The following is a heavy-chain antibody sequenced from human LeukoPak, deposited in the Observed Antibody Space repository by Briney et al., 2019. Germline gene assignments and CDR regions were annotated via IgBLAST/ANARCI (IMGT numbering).Heavy chain of an antibody. Sequence: ASVKVSCKASGYTFTGYYMHWVRQAPGQGLEWMGWINPNSGGTNYAQKFQGRVTMTRDTSISTACMELSRLRSDDTAVYYCAREAAAGTDLRAWGQGTLVTVSS. D-gene: IGHD6-13*01. V-gene: IGHV1-2*02. CDR1: GYTFTGYY. CDR3: AREAAAGTDLRA. J-gene: IGHJ5*02. CDR2: INPNSGGT.